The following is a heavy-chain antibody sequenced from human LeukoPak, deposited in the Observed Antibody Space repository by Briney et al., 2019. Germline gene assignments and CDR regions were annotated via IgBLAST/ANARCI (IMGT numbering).Heavy chain of an antibody. D-gene: IGHD3-3*01. CDR2: IRSKAYGGTT. Sequence: PGGSLRLSCTASGFTFGDYAMSWFRQAPGKGLDWVGFIRSKAYGGTTEYAASVKGRFTISRDDSKSIAYLQMNSLKTEDTAVYYCTRDRSPYTIFGVVPIDYWGQGTLVTVSS. CDR3: TRDRSPYTIFGVVPIDY. V-gene: IGHV3-49*03. J-gene: IGHJ4*02. CDR1: GFTFGDYA.